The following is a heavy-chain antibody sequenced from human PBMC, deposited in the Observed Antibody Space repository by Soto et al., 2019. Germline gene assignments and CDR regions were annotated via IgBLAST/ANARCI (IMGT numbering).Heavy chain of an antibody. Sequence: PGESLKISCKGSGYSFTSYWIGCVCQMPGKGLEWMGIIYPGDSDTRYSPSFQGQVTISADKSISTAYLQWSSLKASDTAMYYCARKQGAHYYYYGMDVWGQGTTVTVSS. CDR1: GYSFTSYW. CDR2: IYPGDSDT. J-gene: IGHJ6*02. CDR3: ARKQGAHYYYYGMDV. V-gene: IGHV5-51*01.